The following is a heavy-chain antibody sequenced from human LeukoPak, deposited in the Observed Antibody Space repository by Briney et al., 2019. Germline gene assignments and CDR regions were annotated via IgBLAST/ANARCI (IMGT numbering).Heavy chain of an antibody. CDR3: AIVRSASCYAALDY. J-gene: IGHJ4*02. V-gene: IGHV3-23*01. Sequence: GGSLTLSCADSGLTFSSFAMTCVRQPTGEGLEWGSGISNSVGNTYYQDPVKARFTIYQDNSKNTLYLQMNRLRAEDTALYYCAIVRSASCYAALDYWRGGTLLIVPS. CDR2: ISNSVGNT. D-gene: IGHD2-2*01. CDR1: GLTFSSFA.